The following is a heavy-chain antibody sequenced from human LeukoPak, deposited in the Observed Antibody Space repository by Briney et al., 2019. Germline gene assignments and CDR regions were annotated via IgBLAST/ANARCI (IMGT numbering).Heavy chain of an antibody. CDR1: GFTVSRSY. CDR2: IYSGGST. V-gene: IGHV3-66*01. Sequence: GGSLRLSCAASGFTVSRSYMSWVRQAPGKGLEWVSIIYSGGSTYYADSVKGRFTISRDNSKTTLYLQMNSLRAEDTAVYYCARGKAAVSSDTFDIWGQGTMVTVSS. CDR3: ARGKAAVSSDTFDI. J-gene: IGHJ3*02. D-gene: IGHD5/OR15-5a*01.